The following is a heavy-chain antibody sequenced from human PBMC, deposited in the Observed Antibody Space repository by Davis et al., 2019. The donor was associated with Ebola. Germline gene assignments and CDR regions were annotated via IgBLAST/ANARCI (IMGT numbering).Heavy chain of an antibody. CDR2: TTCSGGNS. V-gene: IGHV3-23*01. CDR1: GGTSGNTV. Sequence: GGPLRLSCAVSGGTSGNTVMRWVCQAPGKGLEWVSSTTCSGGNSFYMVSVKGRYYIDRDNSKNTVHLQMHRLRAEDTAVYYCAKGEQYCSDISCNAFDSFGSWGQGTMVTVSS. J-gene: IGHJ3*01. CDR3: AKGEQYCSDISCNAFDSFGS. D-gene: IGHD2-2*01.